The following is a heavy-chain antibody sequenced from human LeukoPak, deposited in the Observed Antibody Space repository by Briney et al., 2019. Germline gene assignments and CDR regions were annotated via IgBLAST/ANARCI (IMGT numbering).Heavy chain of an antibody. D-gene: IGHD3-9*01. CDR3: AKDQTRRYFDWFPPGDY. Sequence: GGSLRLSCAASGFTFSSYAMSWVRQAPGKGLEWVSSVTGSGDHSTYYTDSVKGRFTISRDNSKNTLYLQMNSLRAEDTAVYYCAKDQTRRYFDWFPPGDYWGQGTLVTVSS. CDR1: GFTFSSYA. J-gene: IGHJ4*02. CDR2: VTGSGDHST. V-gene: IGHV3-23*01.